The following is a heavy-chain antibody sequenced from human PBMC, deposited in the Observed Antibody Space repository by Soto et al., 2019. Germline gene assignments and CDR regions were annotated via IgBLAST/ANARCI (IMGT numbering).Heavy chain of an antibody. J-gene: IGHJ4*02. V-gene: IGHV3-48*02. CDR2: ISSGGNNI. CDR1: GFIFSSYS. CDR3: ASDLSGDYAPDY. Sequence: EVQLVESGGGLIQPGGSLRLSCAGSGFIFSSYSMNWVRQAPGKGLEWISHISSGGNNIYHADSVKGRVTISRDNAKSSLYLQMDSLTDEDTAVYYCASDLSGDYAPDYWGLGTLVTVSS. D-gene: IGHD4-17*01.